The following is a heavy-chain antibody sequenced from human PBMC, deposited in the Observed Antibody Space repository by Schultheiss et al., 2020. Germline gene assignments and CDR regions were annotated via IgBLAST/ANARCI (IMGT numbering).Heavy chain of an antibody. D-gene: IGHD1-26*01. CDR1: GFTFSSYS. Sequence: GGSLRLSCAASGFTFSSYSMNWVRQAPGKGLEWVSSISSSSSYIYYADSVKGRFTISRDNAKNTLYLQMNSLRAEDTAVYYCAKSSGSYVDDAFDIWGQGTTVTVSS. CDR2: ISSSSSYI. J-gene: IGHJ3*02. V-gene: IGHV3-21*04. CDR3: AKSSGSYVDDAFDI.